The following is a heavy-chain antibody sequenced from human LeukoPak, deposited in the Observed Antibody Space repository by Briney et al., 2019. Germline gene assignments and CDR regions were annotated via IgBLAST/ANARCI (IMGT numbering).Heavy chain of an antibody. CDR2: VNPSGGST. D-gene: IGHD3-10*01. Sequence: ASVKVSCKASGYTFTNNYMHWVRQAPGQGLEWMGIVNPSGGSTNYAQKFQGRVTMTRDTSTSTVYMELSSLRSEDTAVYYCARDSAMVRGRPYYFDYWGQGTLVTVSS. CDR1: GYTFTNNY. V-gene: IGHV1-46*01. CDR3: ARDSAMVRGRPYYFDY. J-gene: IGHJ4*02.